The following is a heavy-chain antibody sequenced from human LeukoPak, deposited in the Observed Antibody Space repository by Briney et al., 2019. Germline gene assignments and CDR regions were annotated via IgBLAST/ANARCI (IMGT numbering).Heavy chain of an antibody. Sequence: ASVNVSCKAFGYTFDTSSISWVRQAPGQRLEWMGWISPNNGNTHYAQGVQGGVTMTTDTSRSTAYMELRSLRSDDTAVYYCTRVRNSNNWWGAFDIWGQGTMVTVSS. D-gene: IGHD1-1*01. CDR3: TRVRNSNNWWGAFDI. CDR1: GYTFDTSS. CDR2: ISPNNGNT. J-gene: IGHJ3*02. V-gene: IGHV1-18*01.